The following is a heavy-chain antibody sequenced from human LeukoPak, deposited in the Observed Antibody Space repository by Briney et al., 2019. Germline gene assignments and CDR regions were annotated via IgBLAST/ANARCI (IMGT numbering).Heavy chain of an antibody. V-gene: IGHV1-69*05. CDR2: IIPIFGTA. CDR1: GGTFSSYA. J-gene: IGHJ4*02. Sequence: SVKVSCKASGGTFSSYAISWVRQAPGQGLQWMGGIIPIFGTANYAQKFQGRVTITTDESTSTAYMELSSLRSEDTAVYYCARDYYGDYGLLDYWGQGTLVTVSS. CDR3: ARDYYGDYGLLDY. D-gene: IGHD4-17*01.